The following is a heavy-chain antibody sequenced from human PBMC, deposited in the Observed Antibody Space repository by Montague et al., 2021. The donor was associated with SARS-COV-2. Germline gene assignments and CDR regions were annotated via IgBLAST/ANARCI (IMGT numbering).Heavy chain of an antibody. J-gene: IGHJ4*02. CDR1: GFTFSSYA. D-gene: IGHD5-12*01. CDR3: ARDGGGYSDY. Sequence: SLRLSCAASGFTFSSYAMHWVRQAPGKGLEWVAVISYDGSSKYYADSVKGRFTISRDNSKNTLYLQMNSLRAEDTAVYYCARDGGGYSDYWGQGTLVTVSS. V-gene: IGHV3-30-3*01. CDR2: ISYDGSSK.